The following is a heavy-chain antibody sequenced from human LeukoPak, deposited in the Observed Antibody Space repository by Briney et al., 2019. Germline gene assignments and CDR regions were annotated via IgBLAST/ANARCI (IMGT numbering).Heavy chain of an antibody. CDR2: IYPGHSDT. D-gene: IGHD3-22*01. V-gene: IGHV5-51*01. J-gene: IGHJ5*02. CDR1: GYSFSSYW. Sequence: GESLKISCKGSGYSFSSYWIGWVRQMPGKGLEWMGIIYPGHSDTKYSPSFQGQVTMSADRSINTAHLQWSSLKASDTAIYYCARAPLDSSGNHWGVWFDPWGQGTLVTVSS. CDR3: ARAPLDSSGNHWGVWFDP.